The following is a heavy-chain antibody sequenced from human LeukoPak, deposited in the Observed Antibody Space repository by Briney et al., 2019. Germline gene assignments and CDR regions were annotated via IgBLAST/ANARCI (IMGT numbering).Heavy chain of an antibody. CDR1: GYTFTGYY. J-gene: IGHJ4*01. D-gene: IGHD3-3*01. V-gene: IGHV1-2*02. Sequence: GASVKVSCNASGYTFTGYYMHWVRQAPGQGLEWMGWINPNSGGTNYAQKFQGRVTMTRDTSISTAYMELSRLRSDDTAVYYCARGRRVGITIFGVVPLWDYCGHGALVTVSS. CDR3: ARGRRVGITIFGVVPLWDY. CDR2: INPNSGGT.